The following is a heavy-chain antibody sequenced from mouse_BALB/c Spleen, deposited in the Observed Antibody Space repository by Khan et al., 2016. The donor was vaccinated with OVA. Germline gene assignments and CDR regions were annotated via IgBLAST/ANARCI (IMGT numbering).Heavy chain of an antibody. J-gene: IGHJ2*01. CDR2: ISYSGST. Sequence: EVKLLESGPGLVKPSQSLSLTCTVTGYSITSGYGWNWIRQFPGNKLEWMGYISYSGSTNYNPSLKSRISITRDTSKNQFFLQLNSVTTADTATYYCARTVRIKYWGQGTTLTVSS. D-gene: IGHD1-1*01. CDR3: ARTVRIKY. V-gene: IGHV3-2*02. CDR1: GYSITSGYG.